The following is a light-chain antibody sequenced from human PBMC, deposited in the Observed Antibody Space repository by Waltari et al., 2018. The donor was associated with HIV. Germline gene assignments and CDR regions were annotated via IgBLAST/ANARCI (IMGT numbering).Light chain of an antibody. V-gene: IGLV2-14*01. CDR3: SSYSPRGSVV. CDR1: TSDLSSLNF. Sequence: HSVLTQPASVSGSPGQSITISCSGPTSDLSSLNFVSWYQQSPGRAPKLVIFEVSSRPSGISERFSGSKSGDAASLTISALRTEDEADYFCSSYSPRGSVVFGGGTKVTVL. J-gene: IGLJ3*02. CDR2: EVS.